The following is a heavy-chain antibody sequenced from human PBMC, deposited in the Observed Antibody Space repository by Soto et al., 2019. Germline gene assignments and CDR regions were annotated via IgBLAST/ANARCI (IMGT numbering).Heavy chain of an antibody. J-gene: IGHJ5*02. CDR3: ATQSSGWKNWFDP. CDR2: INPSGGST. CDR1: GYTFTSYY. Sequence: ASVKVSCKASGYTFTSYYMHWVRQAPGQGLEWMGIINPSGGSTSYAQEFQGRVTMTRDTSTSTVYMELSSLRSEDTAVYYCATQSSGWKNWFDPWGQGTLVTVSS. D-gene: IGHD6-19*01. V-gene: IGHV1-46*03.